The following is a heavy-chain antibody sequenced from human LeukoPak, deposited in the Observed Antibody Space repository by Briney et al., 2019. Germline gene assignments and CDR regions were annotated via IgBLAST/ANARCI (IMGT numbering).Heavy chain of an antibody. CDR1: GNTFAGHN. CDR3: AISIQAAAIPAFDY. Sequence: WASVKVSCKAPGNTFAGHNIHWMRQAPGQGLELMGWINPDRGGTDYARQFQGRVNMTSGTSIRAAYMELSSLVSEDSAVYFCAISIQAAAIPAFDYWGQGTLVTVSS. J-gene: IGHJ4*02. CDR2: INPDRGGT. D-gene: IGHD6-25*01. V-gene: IGHV1-2*02.